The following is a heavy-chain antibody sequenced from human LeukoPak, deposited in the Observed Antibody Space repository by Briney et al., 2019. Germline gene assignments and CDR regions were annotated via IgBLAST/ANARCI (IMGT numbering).Heavy chain of an antibody. V-gene: IGHV4-59*12. Sequence: SETLSLTCTVSGGAFSSDYLNWIRQPPGKGLEWIGYFYYGGSTNYNPSLKSRVTMSVDTSKNQFSLMLSSVTAADTAVYYCARKNNYFWYFDLWGRGSLVTVSS. CDR2: FYYGGST. D-gene: IGHD5-24*01. CDR3: ARKNNYFWYFDL. CDR1: GGAFSSDY. J-gene: IGHJ2*01.